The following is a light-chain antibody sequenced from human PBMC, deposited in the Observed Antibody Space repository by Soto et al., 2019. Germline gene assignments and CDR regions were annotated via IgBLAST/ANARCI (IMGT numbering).Light chain of an antibody. CDR1: QRFSRN. CDR2: GAS. Sequence: EIGMTESPATLSVSPGERATLSCRASQRFSRNLAWYQHKPGQAPRLLIYGASTRATGIPARFSGSGSGTQFTLTISSLQSEDSAIYYCQHYNNWPRTFGQGTTVEI. CDR3: QHYNNWPRT. J-gene: IGKJ1*01. V-gene: IGKV3-15*01.